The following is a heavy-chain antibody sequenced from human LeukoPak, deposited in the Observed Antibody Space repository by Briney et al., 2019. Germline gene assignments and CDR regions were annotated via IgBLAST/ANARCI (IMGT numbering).Heavy chain of an antibody. CDR3: ARDEESSSWYEGNYFDY. CDR1: GFTFSIYA. D-gene: IGHD6-13*01. Sequence: GGSLRLSFAASGFTFSIYAMHWVREAPGKGLGWGADISYDGSNKYYADSVKGRFTISRDNSKNTLYLQMNSLRAEDTGVYYCARDEESSSWYEGNYFDYWGQGTLVTVSS. V-gene: IGHV3-30-3*01. CDR2: ISYDGSNK. J-gene: IGHJ4*02.